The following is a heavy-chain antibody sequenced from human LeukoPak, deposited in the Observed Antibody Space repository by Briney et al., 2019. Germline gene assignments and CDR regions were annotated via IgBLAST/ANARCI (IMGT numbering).Heavy chain of an antibody. CDR3: ARVSGRPEAEMDV. CDR2: ISGRSDGT. CDR1: GFAFGSYV. Sequence: PGASLRLSCATSGFAFGSYVMSWVRQAPGKGLEWVSAISGRSDGTYYSDSMKGRFTISRDNSKNALYLQMNSLRAEGTAVYYCARVSGRPEAEMDVWGQGTTVTVSS. D-gene: IGHD6-13*01. V-gene: IGHV3-23*01. J-gene: IGHJ6*02.